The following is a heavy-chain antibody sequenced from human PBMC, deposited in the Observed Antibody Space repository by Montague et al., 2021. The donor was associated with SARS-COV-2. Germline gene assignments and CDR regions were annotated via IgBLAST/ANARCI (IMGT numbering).Heavy chain of an antibody. D-gene: IGHD3-22*01. CDR3: ARGTKRVFTYDYDSSGYASDY. J-gene: IGHJ4*02. CDR1: GGSFSGYY. V-gene: IGHV4-34*01. Sequence: SETLSLTCAVSGGSFSGYYCYWVRQPPPPELGRVGEVSHSGSTKYNSTLKRQGTISVYTSKNQFSLTLSPVTAADTAVYYCARGTKRVFTYDYDSSGYASDYGGQGTRVTVPS. CDR2: VSHSGST.